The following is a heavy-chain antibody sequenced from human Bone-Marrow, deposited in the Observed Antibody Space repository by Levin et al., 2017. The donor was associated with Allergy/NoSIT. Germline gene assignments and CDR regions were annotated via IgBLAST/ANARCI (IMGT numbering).Heavy chain of an antibody. J-gene: IGHJ6*02. CDR1: GFSFADYT. V-gene: IGHV3-43*01. CDR2: ISWDGYST. Sequence: GGSLRLSCVASGFSFADYTMHWVRQAPGKGLEWVSLISWDGYSTYSADSVKGRFTISRDNTKNSLFLRMHGLRTEDTALYYCAKDLSAPGNPYYHGLDVWGQGTTVTVSS. D-gene: IGHD6-13*01. CDR3: AKDLSAPGNPYYHGLDV.